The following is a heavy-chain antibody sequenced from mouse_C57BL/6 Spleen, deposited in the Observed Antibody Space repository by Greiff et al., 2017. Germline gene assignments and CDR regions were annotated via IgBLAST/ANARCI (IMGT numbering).Heavy chain of an antibody. CDR2: ISSGGSYT. CDR3: ARQSGSSYYFDH. J-gene: IGHJ2*01. D-gene: IGHD1-1*01. Sequence: EVKVVESGGDLVKPGGSLKLSCAASGFTFSSYGMSWVRQTPDKRLEWVATISSGGSYTYYPDSVKGRFTISRDNAKNTLYLQMSSLKSADTAMYYCARQSGSSYYFDHWGQGTTLTVSS. V-gene: IGHV5-6*01. CDR1: GFTFSSYG.